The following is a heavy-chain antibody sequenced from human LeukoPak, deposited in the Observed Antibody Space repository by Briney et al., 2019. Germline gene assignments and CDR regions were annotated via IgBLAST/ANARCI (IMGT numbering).Heavy chain of an antibody. D-gene: IGHD6-19*01. Sequence: SETLSLTFNVSGGPLSSYYWSWIRQAPGKGLEWIGYIYYDGPTDYNPSLKSRVVISVDTSKNQFSLRLDSLTARDTAVYYCARHQNHGGWYKLVSNFDYWGQGTLVTVSS. J-gene: IGHJ4*02. CDR2: IYYDGPT. CDR3: ARHQNHGGWYKLVSNFDY. V-gene: IGHV4-59*08. CDR1: GGPLSSYY.